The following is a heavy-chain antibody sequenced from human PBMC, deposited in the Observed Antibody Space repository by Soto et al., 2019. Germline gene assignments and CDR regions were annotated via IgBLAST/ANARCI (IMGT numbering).Heavy chain of an antibody. CDR3: TRGHHSMDV. V-gene: IGHV3-11*06. CDR1: GFTFSDYY. D-gene: IGHD5-18*01. J-gene: IGHJ6*02. Sequence: QVQLMESGGGLAKPGGSLRLSCAASGFTFSDYYMSWIRQAPGKGLEWISYINPSGTYTHYADSVKGRFTISRDNAENSLYLQMNSLRTEDTALYYCTRGHHSMDVWGQGATVTVSS. CDR2: INPSGTYT.